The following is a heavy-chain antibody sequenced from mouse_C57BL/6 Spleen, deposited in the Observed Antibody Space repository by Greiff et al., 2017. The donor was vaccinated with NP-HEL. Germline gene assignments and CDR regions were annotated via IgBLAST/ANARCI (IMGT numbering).Heavy chain of an antibody. CDR3: ARGGAYYSNLSWFAY. V-gene: IGHV5-17*01. CDR1: GFTFSDYG. D-gene: IGHD2-5*01. J-gene: IGHJ3*01. CDR2: ISSGSSTI. Sequence: EVQVVESGGGLVKPGGSLKLSCAASGFTFSDYGMHWVRQAPEKGLEWVAYISSGSSTIYYADTVKGRFTISRDNAKNTLFLQMTSLRSEDTAMYYCARGGAYYSNLSWFAYRGQGTLVTVSA.